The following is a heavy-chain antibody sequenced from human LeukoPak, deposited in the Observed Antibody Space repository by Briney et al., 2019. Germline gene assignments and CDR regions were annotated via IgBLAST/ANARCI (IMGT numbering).Heavy chain of an antibody. CDR3: AKGYSYGYGEDY. CDR1: GFTFSSYG. V-gene: IGHV3-30*02. D-gene: IGHD5-18*01. J-gene: IGHJ4*02. Sequence: GGSLRLSCAASGFTFSSYGMHWVRQAPGKGLEWVAVIWYDGSNKYYADSVKGRFTISRDNSKNTLYLQMNSLRAEDTAVYYCAKGYSYGYGEDYWGQGTLVTVSS. CDR2: IWYDGSNK.